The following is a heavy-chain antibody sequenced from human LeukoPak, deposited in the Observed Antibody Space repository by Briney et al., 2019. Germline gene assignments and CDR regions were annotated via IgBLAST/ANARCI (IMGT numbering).Heavy chain of an antibody. CDR2: ISYDGSNN. D-gene: IGHD6-13*01. V-gene: IGHV3-30*01. J-gene: IGHJ4*02. CDR1: GFTFSSYA. CDR3: ARDRAAAEYIDY. Sequence: PGRSLRLSCAASGFTFSSYAMHWVRQAPGKGLEGVAVISYDGSNNYYADSVKGRFTISRDNSKNTLYLQMNSLRAENTTVYYCARDRAAAEYIDYWGQGTLVTVSS.